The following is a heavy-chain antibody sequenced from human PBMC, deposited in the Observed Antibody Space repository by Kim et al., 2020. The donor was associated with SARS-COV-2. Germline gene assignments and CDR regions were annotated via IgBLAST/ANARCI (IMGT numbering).Heavy chain of an antibody. D-gene: IGHD3-10*01. CDR2: IYYSGST. V-gene: IGHV4-39*01. Sequence: SETLSLTCTVSGGSISSSSYYWGWIRQPPGKGLEWIGSIYYSGSTYYNPSLKSRVTISVDTSKNQFSLKLSSVTAADTAVYYCARHVGTSPRGVTIDYWGQGTLVNVSS. J-gene: IGHJ4*02. CDR3: ARHVGTSPRGVTIDY. CDR1: GGSISSSSYY.